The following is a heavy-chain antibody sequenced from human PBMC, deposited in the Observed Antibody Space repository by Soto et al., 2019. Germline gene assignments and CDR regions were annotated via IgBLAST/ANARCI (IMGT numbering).Heavy chain of an antibody. Sequence: ASVKVSCKASGYTFTSYGISWVRQAPGQGLEGMGWISAYNGNTNYAQKLQGRVTMTTDTSTSTAYMGLRSLRYDDTAVYYCARDRVREGYEADGFDIWGQGTMVTVSS. CDR1: GYTFTSYG. CDR2: ISAYNGNT. V-gene: IGHV1-18*01. J-gene: IGHJ3*02. D-gene: IGHD5-12*01. CDR3: ARDRVREGYEADGFDI.